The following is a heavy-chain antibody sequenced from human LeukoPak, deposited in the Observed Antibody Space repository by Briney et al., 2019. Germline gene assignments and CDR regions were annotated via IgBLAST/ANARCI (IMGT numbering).Heavy chain of an antibody. CDR1: GYSISSSNW. J-gene: IGHJ4*02. CDR2: IYYSGST. V-gene: IGHV4-28*01. D-gene: IGHD3-22*01. CDR3: ARSVYDSSGYYPFDD. Sequence: KPSETLSLTCAVSGYSISSSNWWGWIRQPPGKGLEWIAYIYYSGSTYYNPSLKSRVTMSVDTSKNQFPLKLSSVTAVDTAVYYCARSVYDSSGYYPFDDWGQGTLVTVSS.